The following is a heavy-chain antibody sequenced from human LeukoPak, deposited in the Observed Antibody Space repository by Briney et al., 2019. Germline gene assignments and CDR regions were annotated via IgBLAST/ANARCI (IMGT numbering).Heavy chain of an antibody. CDR2: IKQDGSEK. Sequence: TGGSLRLSCAASGFTFSSYWMSWVRQAPGKGLEWVANIKQDGSEKSYVDSVKGRFTISRDNAKNSLYLQMNTLRAEDTAVYYCARDLRFGESRRGYWGQGTLVTVSS. CDR3: ARDLRFGESRRGY. CDR1: GFTFSSYW. J-gene: IGHJ4*02. V-gene: IGHV3-7*01. D-gene: IGHD3-10*01.